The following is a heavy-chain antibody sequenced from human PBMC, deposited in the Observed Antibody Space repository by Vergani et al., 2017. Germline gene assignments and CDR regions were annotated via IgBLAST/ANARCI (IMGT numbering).Heavy chain of an antibody. V-gene: IGHV3-11*04. J-gene: IGHJ6*02. CDR3: AKNPAISTTRHYYAMDV. D-gene: IGHD2-2*02. Sequence: LEESGGGSVKPGGSLRLSCAASGFKFSDHYMSWIRQAPGKGLEWVSHISPGASTVSYTDSVTGRFTVSRYNDNNSLTLDMTTLRVEDTAVYYCAKNPAISTTRHYYAMDVWGQGTTVTVSS. CDR2: ISPGASTV. CDR1: GFKFSDHY.